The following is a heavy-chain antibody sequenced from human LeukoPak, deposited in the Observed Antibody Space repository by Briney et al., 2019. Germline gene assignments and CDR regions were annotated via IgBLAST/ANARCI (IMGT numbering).Heavy chain of an antibody. CDR3: ATGLSGLSNWGPSGFGY. J-gene: IGHJ4*02. CDR1: GYTLTELS. CDR2: FDPEDGET. V-gene: IGHV1-24*01. Sequence: ASVKVSCKVSGYTLTELSMHWVRQAPGKGLEWMGGFDPEDGETIYARKFQGRVTMTEDTSTDTAYMELSSLRSEDTAVYYCATGLSGLSNWGPSGFGYWGQGTLVTVSS. D-gene: IGHD7-27*01.